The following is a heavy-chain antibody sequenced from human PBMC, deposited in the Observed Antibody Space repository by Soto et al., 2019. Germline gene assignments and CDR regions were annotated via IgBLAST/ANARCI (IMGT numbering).Heavy chain of an antibody. V-gene: IGHV1-2*04. CDR3: ARVKATIFRGYYYGMDA. Sequence: ASVKVSCKASGYTFTGYYMHWVRQAPGQGLEWMGWVNPNSGGTNYAQKFQGWVTMTRDTSISTAYMELSRLRSDDTAVYYCARVKATIFRGYYYGMDAWGQGTTVTVSS. D-gene: IGHD3-3*01. J-gene: IGHJ6*02. CDR2: VNPNSGGT. CDR1: GYTFTGYY.